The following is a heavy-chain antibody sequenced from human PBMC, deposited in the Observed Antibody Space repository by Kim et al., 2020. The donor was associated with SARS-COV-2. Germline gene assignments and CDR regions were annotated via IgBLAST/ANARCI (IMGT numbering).Heavy chain of an antibody. D-gene: IGHD3-10*01. CDR3: ARDLRGLGYYGSGSYFYG. CDR1: GFTFSSYS. J-gene: IGHJ6*01. Sequence: GGSLRLSCAASGFTFSSYSMNWVRQAPGKGLEWVSYISSSSTIYYADSVKGRFTISRDNAKNSLYLQMNSLRDEDTAVYYCARDLRGLGYYGSGSYFYG. V-gene: IGHV3-48*02. CDR2: ISSSSTI.